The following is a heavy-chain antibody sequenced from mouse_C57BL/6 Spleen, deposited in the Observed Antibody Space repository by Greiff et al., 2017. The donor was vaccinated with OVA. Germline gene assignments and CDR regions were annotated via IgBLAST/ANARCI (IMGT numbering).Heavy chain of an antibody. J-gene: IGHJ4*01. D-gene: IGHD2-4*01. CDR3: ARLNYDDYARDY. CDR1: GYTFTSYW. V-gene: IGHV1-72*01. CDR2: IDPNSGGP. Sequence: VQLQESGAELVKPGASVKLSCKASGYTFTSYWMHWVKQRPGRGLEWLGRIDPNSGGPKYNEKFKSKATLTVDKPSSTAYMQLSSLTSDDSAVYYCARLNYDDYARDYWGQGTSVTVSS.